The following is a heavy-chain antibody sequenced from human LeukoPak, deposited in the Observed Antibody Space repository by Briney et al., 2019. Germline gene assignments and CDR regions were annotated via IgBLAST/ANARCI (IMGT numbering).Heavy chain of an antibody. V-gene: IGHV4-59*12. CDR3: ARIAVAGTIYY. D-gene: IGHD6-19*01. Sequence: SETLSLTCTVSGGSISSYYWSWIRQPPGKGLEWIGYIYYSGSTNYNPSLKSRVTMSVDTSKNEFSLKLSSVTAADTAVYYCARIAVAGTIYYWGQGTLVTVSS. CDR2: IYYSGST. CDR1: GGSISSYY. J-gene: IGHJ4*02.